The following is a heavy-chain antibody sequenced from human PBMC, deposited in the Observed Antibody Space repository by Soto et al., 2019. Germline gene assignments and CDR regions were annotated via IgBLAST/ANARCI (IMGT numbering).Heavy chain of an antibody. CDR1: GFTFSSYA. Sequence: GGSLRLSCAASGFTFSSYAMSWVRQAPGKGLEWVSAISGSGGSTYYADSVKGRFTISRDNSKNTLYLQMNSLRAEDTAVYYYAKGSYYYDSSGYYYVGFAFDYWGQGTLVTVSS. CDR3: AKGSYYYDSSGYYYVGFAFDY. J-gene: IGHJ4*02. CDR2: ISGSGGST. V-gene: IGHV3-23*01. D-gene: IGHD3-22*01.